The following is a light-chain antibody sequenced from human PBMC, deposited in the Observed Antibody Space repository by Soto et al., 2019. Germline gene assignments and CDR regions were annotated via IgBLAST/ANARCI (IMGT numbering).Light chain of an antibody. CDR1: QSVSSN. J-gene: IGKJ5*01. CDR3: QQYNNWPWT. V-gene: IGKV3-15*01. CDR2: AAS. Sequence: DKVMTQSPATLSVSPGERATLSCRASQSVSSNLAWYQQKPGQAPRLLIYAASTRATDIPARFSGSGSGTEFTLTISSLQSEDFAVYYCQQYNNWPWTFGQGTRLEIK.